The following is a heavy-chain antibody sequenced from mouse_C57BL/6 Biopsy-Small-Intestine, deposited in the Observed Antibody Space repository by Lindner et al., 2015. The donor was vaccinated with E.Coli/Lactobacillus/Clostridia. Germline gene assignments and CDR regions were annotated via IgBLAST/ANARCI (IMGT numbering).Heavy chain of an antibody. D-gene: IGHD2-3*01. CDR1: GFTFSDYG. J-gene: IGHJ3*01. Sequence: VQLQEVWGGLVKPGGSLKLSCAASGFTFSDYGMHWVRQAPEKGLDWVAYISSGTSTIYYADTVKGRFTISRDNAKNTLFLQMTSLRSEDTAMYYCARNGYYGNWFAYWGQGTLVTVSA. CDR3: ARNGYYGNWFAY. CDR2: ISSGTSTI. V-gene: IGHV5-17*01.